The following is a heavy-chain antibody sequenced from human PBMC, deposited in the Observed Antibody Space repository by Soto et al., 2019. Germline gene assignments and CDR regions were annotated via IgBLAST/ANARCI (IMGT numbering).Heavy chain of an antibody. CDR2: IIPILGIA. Sequence: QVQLVQSGAEVKKPGSSVKVSCKASGGTFSSYTISWVRQAPGQGLEWMGRIIPILGIANYAQKFQGRVTITADKSTSTAYMELSSLRYEDTAVYYCARASYGDYTPFDYWGQGTLVTVSS. CDR1: GGTFSSYT. CDR3: ARASYGDYTPFDY. D-gene: IGHD4-17*01. J-gene: IGHJ4*02. V-gene: IGHV1-69*02.